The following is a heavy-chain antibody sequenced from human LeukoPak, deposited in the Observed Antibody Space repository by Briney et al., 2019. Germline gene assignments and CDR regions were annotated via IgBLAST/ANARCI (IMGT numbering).Heavy chain of an antibody. D-gene: IGHD3-10*01. CDR2: IISSSSYI. V-gene: IGHV3-21*01. CDR1: GFTFSSYS. J-gene: IGHJ6*02. CDR3: ARAITMVRGGLILSVDYYGMDV. Sequence: GGPLRLSCAASGFTFSSYSMNWVRQAPGKGLEWVSSIISSSSYIYYADPVKGRFTISRDNAKNSLYLQMNSLRAEDTAVYYCARAITMVRGGLILSVDYYGMDVWGQGTTVTVS.